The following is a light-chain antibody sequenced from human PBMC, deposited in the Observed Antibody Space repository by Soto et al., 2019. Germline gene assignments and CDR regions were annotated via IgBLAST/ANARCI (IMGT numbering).Light chain of an antibody. CDR1: QSVSSN. V-gene: IGKV3-15*01. CDR3: QQYNNWPQLT. Sequence: EIMMTQSPATLSVSKGERATLSRRASQSVSSNLAWYQQKPGQAPRLLIYGASTRATGIPARFSGSGSGTEFTLTISSLQSEDFAVYYCQQYNNWPQLTFGGGTKVDIK. J-gene: IGKJ4*01. CDR2: GAS.